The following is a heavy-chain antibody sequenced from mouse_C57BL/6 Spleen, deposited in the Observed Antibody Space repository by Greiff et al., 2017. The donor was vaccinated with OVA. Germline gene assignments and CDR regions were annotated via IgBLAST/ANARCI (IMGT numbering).Heavy chain of an antibody. D-gene: IGHD1-1*01. CDR2: IYPYNGVS. CDR3: ARGELITTLRGYFDV. CDR1: GYSFTGYY. V-gene: IGHV1-31*01. J-gene: IGHJ1*03. Sequence: EVKLQESGPELVKPGASVKISCKASGYSFTGYYMHWVKQSHGNILDWIGYIYPYNGVSSYNQKFKGKATLTVDKSSSTAYMERRSLTSEDSAVYYCARGELITTLRGYFDVWGTGTTVTVSS.